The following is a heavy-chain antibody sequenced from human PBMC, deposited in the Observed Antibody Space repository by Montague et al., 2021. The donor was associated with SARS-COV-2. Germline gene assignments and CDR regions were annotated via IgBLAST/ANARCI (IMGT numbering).Heavy chain of an antibody. CDR1: GGSLRYSY. CDR2: IYHTGTT. V-gene: IGHV4-4*09. Sequence: SETLSLTCSVSGGSLRYSYWTWIRQAPERGLEWIGYIYHTGTTKYNPALQSRLTISADTAKNQFFLSLTSVTAADTAVYYCARVSSTALRGVIKTSGYFALDVWGPGTTVRVSS. CDR3: ARVSSTALRGVIKTSGYFALDV. D-gene: IGHD3-10*01. J-gene: IGHJ6*02.